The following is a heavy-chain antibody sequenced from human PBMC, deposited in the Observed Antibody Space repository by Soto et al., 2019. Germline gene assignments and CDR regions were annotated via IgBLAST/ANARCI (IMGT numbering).Heavy chain of an antibody. CDR1: GGSISSYY. Sequence: SETLSLTCTVSGGSISSYYWSWIRQPPGKGLEWIGYIYYSGSTNYNPSLKSRVTISVDTSKNQFSLKLSSVPAADTAVYYCARPHGRSSRWDNWFVPWGQGTLVTVSS. J-gene: IGHJ5*02. CDR2: IYYSGST. CDR3: ARPHGRSSRWDNWFVP. D-gene: IGHD6-13*01. V-gene: IGHV4-59*01.